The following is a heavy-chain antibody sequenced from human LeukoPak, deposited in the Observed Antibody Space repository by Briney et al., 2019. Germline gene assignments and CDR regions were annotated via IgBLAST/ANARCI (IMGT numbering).Heavy chain of an antibody. V-gene: IGHV3-73*01. CDR3: TRHKGGYDY. D-gene: IGHD5-12*01. J-gene: IGHJ4*02. CDR2: VRSKPNNYAT. CDR1: GFTFSDSA. Sequence: GGSLKLSCAASGFTFSDSAMHWVRQASGKGLECVGRVRSKPNNYATAYAASVQGRFTISRDDSKNTAYLQMNSLKIEDTAVYYCTRHKGGYDYWGQGTLVTVSS.